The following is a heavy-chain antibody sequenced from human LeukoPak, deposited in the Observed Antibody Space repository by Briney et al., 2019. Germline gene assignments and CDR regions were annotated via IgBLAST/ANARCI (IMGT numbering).Heavy chain of an antibody. CDR1: GFTVNSYA. J-gene: IGHJ6*03. V-gene: IGHV3-23*01. CDR2: ISGSGGST. CDR3: AKGASVTADYMDV. D-gene: IGHD4-11*01. Sequence: GGSLRLSCAASGFTVNSYAMTWVRQAPGKGLEWVSGISGSGGSTYSADSVKGRFTISRDNSKNTLYLQMNSLRAEDTAVYYCAKGASVTADYMDVWGKGTTVTVSS.